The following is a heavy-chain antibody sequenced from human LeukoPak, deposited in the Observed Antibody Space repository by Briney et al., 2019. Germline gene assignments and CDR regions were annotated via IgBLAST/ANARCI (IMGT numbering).Heavy chain of an antibody. CDR2: INPNSGGT. V-gene: IGHV1-2*02. D-gene: IGHD6-19*01. CDR3: ARVHIAVAGLNWFDP. J-gene: IGHJ5*02. Sequence: GGSVKVSCKASGYTFTGYYMHWVRQAPGQGLEWMGWINPNSGGTNYAQKFQGRVTMTRDTSISTAYMELSRLRSDDTAVYYCARVHIAVAGLNWFDPWGQGTLVTVSS. CDR1: GYTFTGYY.